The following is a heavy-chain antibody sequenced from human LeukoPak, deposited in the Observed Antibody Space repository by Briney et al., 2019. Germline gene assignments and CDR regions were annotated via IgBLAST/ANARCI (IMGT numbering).Heavy chain of an antibody. Sequence: SETLSLTCAVYGGSFSGYYWSWIRQPPGKGLEWIGEINHSGSTNYNPSLKSRVTISVDTSKNQFSLKLSSVTAADTAVYYCARVRRTAVSRYSGYYNYYGMDVWGQGTTVTVSS. V-gene: IGHV4-34*01. CDR3: ARVRRTAVSRYSGYYNYYGMDV. CDR2: INHSGST. J-gene: IGHJ6*02. D-gene: IGHD1-26*01. CDR1: GGSFSGYY.